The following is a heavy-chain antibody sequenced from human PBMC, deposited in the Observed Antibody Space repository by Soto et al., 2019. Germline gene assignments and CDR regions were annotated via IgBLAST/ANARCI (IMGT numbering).Heavy chain of an antibody. CDR3: ASHHITIFGVVIQYNWFDP. CDR2: INHSGST. J-gene: IGHJ5*02. CDR1: GGSFSGYY. Sequence: PSETLSLTCAVYGGSFSGYYWSWIRQPPGKGLEWIGEINHSGSTNYNPSLKSRVTISVDTSKNQFSLKLSSVTAADMAVYYCASHHITIFGVVIQYNWFDPWGQGTLVTVSS. V-gene: IGHV4-34*01. D-gene: IGHD3-3*01.